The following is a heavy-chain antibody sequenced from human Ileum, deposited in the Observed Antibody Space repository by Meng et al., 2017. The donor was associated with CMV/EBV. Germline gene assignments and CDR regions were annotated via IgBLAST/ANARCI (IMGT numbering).Heavy chain of an antibody. Sequence: SETLSLTCTVSGGSISSSSYYWGWIRQPPGKGLEWIGEINHSGSTNYNPSLKSRVTISVDTSKNQFSLKLSSVTAADTAVYYCARGPRSWYHNPGYWFDPWGQGTLVTVSS. J-gene: IGHJ5*02. V-gene: IGHV4-39*07. CDR3: ARGPRSWYHNPGYWFDP. CDR1: GGSISSSSYY. CDR2: INHSGST. D-gene: IGHD6-13*01.